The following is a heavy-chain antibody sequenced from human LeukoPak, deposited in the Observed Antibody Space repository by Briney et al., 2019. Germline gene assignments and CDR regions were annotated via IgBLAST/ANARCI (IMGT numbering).Heavy chain of an antibody. Sequence: PSETLSLTCAVSGYSINSGYYWGWIRPPPGKGLKWIGSISHSGSIYYNPSLKSRVTISVDTSKNQFSLKLSSVTAADTAVYYCARLRDLYNCLDPWGQGTLVTVSS. J-gene: IGHJ5*02. D-gene: IGHD5-24*01. CDR2: ISHSGSI. V-gene: IGHV4-38-2*01. CDR3: ARLRDLYNCLDP. CDR1: GYSINSGYY.